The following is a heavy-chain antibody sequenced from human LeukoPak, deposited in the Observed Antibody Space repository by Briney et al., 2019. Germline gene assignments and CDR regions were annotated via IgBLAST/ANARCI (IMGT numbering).Heavy chain of an antibody. D-gene: IGHD6-13*01. CDR3: ARVGGYSSSWVWSTL. CDR1: GGSFSGYY. J-gene: IGHJ1*01. V-gene: IGHV4-34*01. Sequence: SETLSLTCAVYGGSFSGYYWSWIRQPPGKGLEWIGEINHSGSTNYNPSLKSRVTISVDTSKKQFCLKLSSVTAADTAVYYCARVGGYSSSWVWSTLWGQGTLVTVSS. CDR2: INHSGST.